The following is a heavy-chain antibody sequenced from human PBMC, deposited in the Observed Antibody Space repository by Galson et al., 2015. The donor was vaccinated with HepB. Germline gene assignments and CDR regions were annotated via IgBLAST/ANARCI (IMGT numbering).Heavy chain of an antibody. V-gene: IGHV3-72*01. D-gene: IGHD2-21*02. CDR3: ARISTAYDKNYFDF. J-gene: IGHJ4*02. CDR2: TRRRAMSYTT. Sequence: SLRLSCAASGFTFSDHYMDWVRQAPGKGLEWVGRTRRRAMSYTTEYAASVKGRFIVSRDDSKNSLYLQMNSLKSEDTAMYFCARISTAYDKNYFDFWGQGTLVTVSS. CDR1: GFTFSDHY.